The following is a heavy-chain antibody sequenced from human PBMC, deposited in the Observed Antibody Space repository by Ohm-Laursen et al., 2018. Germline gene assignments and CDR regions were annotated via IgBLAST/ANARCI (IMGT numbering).Heavy chain of an antibody. CDR2: ISYDGSNK. D-gene: IGHD4/OR15-4a*01. Sequence: LSCTASGFTFSSYGMHWVRQAPGKGLEWVAVISYDGSNKYYADSVKGRFTISRDNSKNTLYLQMNSLRAEDTAVYYCAKPLTKSDAFDIWGQGTMVTVSS. V-gene: IGHV3-30*18. J-gene: IGHJ3*02. CDR1: GFTFSSYG. CDR3: AKPLTKSDAFDI.